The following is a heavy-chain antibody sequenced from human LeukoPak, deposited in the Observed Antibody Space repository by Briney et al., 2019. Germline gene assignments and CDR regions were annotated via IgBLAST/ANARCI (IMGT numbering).Heavy chain of an antibody. D-gene: IGHD2-15*01. CDR2: INHSGST. J-gene: IGHJ4*02. CDR1: GGSFSGYY. CDR3: ARGLVYCSGGSCYSGPDY. Sequence: SETLSLTCAVYGGSFSGYYWSWIRQPPGKGLEWIGEINHSGSTNYNPSLKSRVTISVDTSKNQFSLKLSSVTAADTAVYYCARGLVYCSGGSCYSGPDYWGQGTLVTVSS. V-gene: IGHV4-34*01.